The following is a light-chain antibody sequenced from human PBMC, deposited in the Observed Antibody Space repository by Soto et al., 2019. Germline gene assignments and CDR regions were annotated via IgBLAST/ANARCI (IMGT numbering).Light chain of an antibody. CDR2: EVS. Sequence: QSVLTQPASVSGSPGQSITISCTGTSSDVGGYDYVSWYQQHPGKAPKLMIYEVSNRPSGFSNRFSGSESGNTASLTISGLPAEDEADYYCSSYTSSRGPYVFGAGTKVTVL. CDR3: SSYTSSRGPYV. J-gene: IGLJ1*01. CDR1: SSDVGGYDY. V-gene: IGLV2-14*01.